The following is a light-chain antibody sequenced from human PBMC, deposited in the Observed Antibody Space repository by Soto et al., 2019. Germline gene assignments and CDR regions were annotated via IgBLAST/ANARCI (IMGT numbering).Light chain of an antibody. V-gene: IGLV2-8*01. CDR3: LSYADTAYV. Sequence: QSALNQPPSASGSPGQSVTISCAGTSSDVGGYNYVSWYQQYPGKVPKLMIYEVIERPSGVPDRFSGSKSGNTAFLTVSGLQAEDEADYYCLSYADTAYVFGTGTKLTVL. CDR1: SSDVGGYNY. J-gene: IGLJ1*01. CDR2: EVI.